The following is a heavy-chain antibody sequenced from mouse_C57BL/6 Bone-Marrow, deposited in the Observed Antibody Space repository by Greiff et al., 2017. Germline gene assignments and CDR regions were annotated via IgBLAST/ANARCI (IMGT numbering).Heavy chain of an antibody. Sequence: QVQLQQPGAELVKPGASVKVSCKASGYTFTSYWMHWVKQRPGQGLEWIGMIHPSDSDTNYNQKFQGKATLTVYKSSSTAYMQLSSLTSEDSAVYYCAICESSWFAYWGQGTLVTVSA. J-gene: IGHJ3*01. CDR1: GYTFTSYW. CDR3: AICESSWFAY. CDR2: IHPSDSDT. V-gene: IGHV1-74*01.